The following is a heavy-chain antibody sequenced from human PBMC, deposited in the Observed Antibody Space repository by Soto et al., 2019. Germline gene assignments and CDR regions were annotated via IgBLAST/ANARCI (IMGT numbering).Heavy chain of an antibody. Sequence: QVQLQESGPGLVKPSQTLSLTCTVSGGSISSGGYYWSWIRQHPGKGLEWIGYIYYSGSTYYNPSLKSRFTISVDTSKNQFSLKLSSVTAGDTAVYYCARGGIGYYYGSGSYSYGMDVWGQGTTVTVSS. J-gene: IGHJ6*02. CDR2: IYYSGST. D-gene: IGHD3-10*01. V-gene: IGHV4-31*03. CDR1: GGSISSGGYY. CDR3: ARGGIGYYYGSGSYSYGMDV.